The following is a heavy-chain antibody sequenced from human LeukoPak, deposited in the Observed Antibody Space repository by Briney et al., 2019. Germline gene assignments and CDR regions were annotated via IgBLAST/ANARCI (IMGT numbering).Heavy chain of an antibody. CDR3: ARSLFDYDSSGYYFGY. CDR2: IYTSGST. Sequence: SETLSLTCTVPGGSISSYYWSWIRQPAGKGLEWIGRIYTSGSTNYNPSLKSRVTMSVDTSKNQFSLKLSSVTAADTAVYYCARSLFDYDSSGYYFGYWGQGTLVTVSS. CDR1: GGSISSYY. D-gene: IGHD3-22*01. J-gene: IGHJ4*02. V-gene: IGHV4-4*07.